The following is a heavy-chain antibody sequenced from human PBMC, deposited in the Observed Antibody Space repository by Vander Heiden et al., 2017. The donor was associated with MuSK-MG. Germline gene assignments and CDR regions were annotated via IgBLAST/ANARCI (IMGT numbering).Heavy chain of an antibody. CDR1: GVTFNNYV. D-gene: IGHD3-3*01. CDR3: ARGAENANFGD. J-gene: IGHJ4*02. V-gene: IGHV1-69*06. Sequence: QVQLVQSGAEVKKPGSSVKVSCKASGVTFNNYVFSWVRQAPGQGLEWVGGIIPMFDTTTYAQKFQGRVTITADKTTSAANMQLSSMRSEDTAVYYCARGAENANFGDGGQGTLVAVSS. CDR2: IIPMFDTT.